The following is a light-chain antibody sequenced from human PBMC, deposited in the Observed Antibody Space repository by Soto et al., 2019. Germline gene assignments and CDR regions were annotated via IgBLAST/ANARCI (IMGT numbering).Light chain of an antibody. CDR1: TSDVGGYNY. Sequence: QSALTQPASVSGSPGQSITISCTGTTSDVGGYNYVSWYQQHPGKVPKLLIHEVSNRPSGVSNRFSGSKSGNTASLTISGLQAEDEADYYCLSKTRSISYVFETGTKLTV. V-gene: IGLV2-14*01. J-gene: IGLJ1*01. CDR3: LSKTRSISYV. CDR2: EVS.